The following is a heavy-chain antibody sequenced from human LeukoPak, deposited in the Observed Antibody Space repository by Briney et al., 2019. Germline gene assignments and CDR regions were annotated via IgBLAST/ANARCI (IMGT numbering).Heavy chain of an antibody. Sequence: SGGSLRLSCAASGFTFSDYYMSWIRQAPGKGLEWVSYISSSGSTIYYADSVKGRFTISRDNAKNSLYLQMNSLRAEDTAVYYCASTLPAATDPGAFDIWGQGTMVTDSS. CDR3: ASTLPAATDPGAFDI. V-gene: IGHV3-11*01. CDR2: ISSSGSTI. D-gene: IGHD2-2*01. J-gene: IGHJ3*02. CDR1: GFTFSDYY.